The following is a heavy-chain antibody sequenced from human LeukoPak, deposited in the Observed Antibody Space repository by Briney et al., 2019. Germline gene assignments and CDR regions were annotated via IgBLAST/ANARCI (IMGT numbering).Heavy chain of an antibody. V-gene: IGHV3-21*06. Sequence: GGSLRLSCAASGFTFSNAWMSWVRQAPGKGLEWVSSISSSSNHVYVADSLKGRFTIVRDNAKNSVYLQMNGLRGDDTAAYYXXXXXXXXXXVGNAFSFWGQGTQVTVS. D-gene: IGHD4-23*01. CDR3: XXXXXXXXXVGNAFSF. CDR1: GFTFSNAW. J-gene: IGHJ4*02. CDR2: ISSSSNHV.